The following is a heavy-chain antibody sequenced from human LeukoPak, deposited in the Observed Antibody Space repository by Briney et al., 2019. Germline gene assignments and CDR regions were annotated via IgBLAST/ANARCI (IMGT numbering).Heavy chain of an antibody. V-gene: IGHV3-23*01. CDR1: GFTFRSYA. J-gene: IGHJ4*02. D-gene: IGHD6-6*01. CDR3: AKDRGIAARYFDY. CDR2: ISGSGGDT. Sequence: GGSLRLSCAASGFTFRSYAMTWVRQAPGKGLEWVSAISGSGGDTFYADSVKGRFTISRDNSKNTLYLQMNSLRAEDTAVYYCAKDRGIAARYFDYWGQGTLVTVPS.